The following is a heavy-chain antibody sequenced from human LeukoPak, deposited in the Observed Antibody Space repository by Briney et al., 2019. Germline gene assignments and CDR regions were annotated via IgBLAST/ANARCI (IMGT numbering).Heavy chain of an antibody. Sequence: GGSLRLSCVASRSFSDHYMDWVRQAPGEGREWIGRTKNKGESKNTQYAANVNGRFTDSRDDSKNSLYLKMNNLKTEDTDVYYCARDTDTAMDVWGQGTTVTVSS. V-gene: IGHV3-72*01. CDR1: RSFSDHY. CDR2: TKNKGESKNT. CDR3: ARDTDTAMDV. J-gene: IGHJ6*02.